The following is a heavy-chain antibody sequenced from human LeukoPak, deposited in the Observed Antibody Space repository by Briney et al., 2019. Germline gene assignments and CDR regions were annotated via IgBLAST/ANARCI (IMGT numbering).Heavy chain of an antibody. CDR3: ARGATKGGASVIDY. J-gene: IGHJ4*02. D-gene: IGHD1-26*01. CDR1: GFTFIYYW. Sequence: GGSLRLSCAASGFTFIYYWMHWVRQAPGKGLVWVSRINTDGSSTSYADSVKGRFTISRDNAKNTLYLQMNSLRAEDTAVYYCARGATKGGASVIDYWGQGTLVTVSS. V-gene: IGHV3-74*01. CDR2: INTDGSST.